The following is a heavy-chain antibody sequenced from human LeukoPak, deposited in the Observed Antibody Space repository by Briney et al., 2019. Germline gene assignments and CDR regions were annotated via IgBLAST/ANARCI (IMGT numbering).Heavy chain of an antibody. V-gene: IGHV4-39*07. CDR1: GGSISSSSYY. CDR3: ARDYGDYVNWFGY. D-gene: IGHD4-17*01. J-gene: IGHJ4*02. CDR2: IYYSGST. Sequence: TSETLSLTCTVSGGSISSSSYYWGWIRQPPGKGLEWIGSIYYSGSTYYNPSLKSRVTISVDTSKNQFSLKLSSVTAADTAVYYCARDYGDYVNWFGYWGQGTLVTVSS.